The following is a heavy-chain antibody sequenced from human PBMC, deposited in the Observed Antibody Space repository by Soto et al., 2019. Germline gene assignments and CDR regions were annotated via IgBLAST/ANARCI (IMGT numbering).Heavy chain of an antibody. CDR2: IVVGSGNT. J-gene: IGHJ4*02. Sequence: SVKVSCKASGFTFTSSAVQWVRQARGQRLEWIGWIVVGSGNTNYAQKFQERVTITRDMSTSTAYMELSSLRSEDTAVYYCAADGVYYDILTCRSQSFDYWGQGTLVTVSS. D-gene: IGHD3-9*01. V-gene: IGHV1-58*01. CDR1: GFTFTSSA. CDR3: AADGVYYDILTCRSQSFDY.